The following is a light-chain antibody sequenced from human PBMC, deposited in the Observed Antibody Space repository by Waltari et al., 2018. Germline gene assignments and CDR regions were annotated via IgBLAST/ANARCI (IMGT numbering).Light chain of an antibody. J-gene: IGKJ5*01. V-gene: IGKV1D-13*01. CDR3: QQFNNYRIT. CDR1: QGITSA. CDR2: GAS. Sequence: AFQLTQSPSSLSASVGDTVTITFRASQGITSALAWYQPKPGKPPTLLIYGASSLESGVPSRFSGSGSGTYFTLTISSLQPEDFATYYCQQFNNYRITFGQGTRLEIK.